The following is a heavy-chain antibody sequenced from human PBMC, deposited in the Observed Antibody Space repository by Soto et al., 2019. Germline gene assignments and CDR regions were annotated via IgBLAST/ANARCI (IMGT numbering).Heavy chain of an antibody. D-gene: IGHD3-10*01. V-gene: IGHV1-18*01. CDR3: ARAGGSGSYADFDY. J-gene: IGHJ4*02. Sequence: QVQLVQSGAEVKKPGASVKVSCKASGYTFTNYGISWVRQAPGQGLEWMGWISAYNGNINYAQKFQGRVTMTTDTSTSTTYMDLRSLSSDDTAVYYCARAGGSGSYADFDYWGQGTLVTVSS. CDR2: ISAYNGNI. CDR1: GYTFTNYG.